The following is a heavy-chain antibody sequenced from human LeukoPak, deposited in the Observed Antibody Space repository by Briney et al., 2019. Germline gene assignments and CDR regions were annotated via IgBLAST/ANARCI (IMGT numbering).Heavy chain of an antibody. CDR2: IGYDGSNK. Sequence: GGSLRLSCTASGFNFGIYGMHWVRQAPGKGLEWVAFIGYDGSNKWYAGSVKGRFTISRDNSKNTLYLQMNSLRAEDTAVYYCAKDPGYQPPGYYMDVWGKGTTVTVSS. V-gene: IGHV3-30*02. D-gene: IGHD2-2*01. CDR1: GFNFGIYG. J-gene: IGHJ6*03. CDR3: AKDPGYQPPGYYMDV.